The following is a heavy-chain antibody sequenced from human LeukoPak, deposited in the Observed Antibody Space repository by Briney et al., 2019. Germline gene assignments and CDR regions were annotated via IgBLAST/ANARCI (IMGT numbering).Heavy chain of an antibody. Sequence: SETLSLTCTVSGDSINVYYGSWIRQPPGKGLECIGYIHNSGSTYYNPSLKSRVTLSFDTSKNQFSLKLSSVTAADTAKYYCARVRAFTTPLNLTFADSGQPTLATVSS. CDR2: IHNSGST. V-gene: IGHV4-59*01. J-gene: IGHJ4*02. D-gene: IGHD3-9*01. CDR3: ARVRAFTTPLNLTFAD. CDR1: GDSINVYY.